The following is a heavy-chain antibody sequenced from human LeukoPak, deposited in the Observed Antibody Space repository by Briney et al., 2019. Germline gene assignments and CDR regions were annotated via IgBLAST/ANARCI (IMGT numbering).Heavy chain of an antibody. J-gene: IGHJ6*03. D-gene: IGHD1-7*01. CDR3: ARRWNYGRNYYIDV. CDR2: INDSGRT. CDR1: GGCFSNYY. Sequence: SETLSLTCAVYGGCFSNYYWSWIRQTPGKGMEWIGEINDSGRTNYNPSLVSRVTVSVDTSKNQFSLRLTSVPATDTAVYYCARRWNYGRNYYIDVWGKGATVSVSS. V-gene: IGHV4-34*01.